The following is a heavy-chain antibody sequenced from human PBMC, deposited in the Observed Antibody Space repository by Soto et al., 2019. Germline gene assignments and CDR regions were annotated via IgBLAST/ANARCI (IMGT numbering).Heavy chain of an antibody. Sequence: GGSLRLSCEGSGFTFRSHSMNWVRQAPGRGLEWVASISTSSSFIYYGDSVRGRFIISRDNAKNSLDLQMDSLRVEDTAVYYCARENKDVNKSTSISSGFHGMDVWGQALTVTFS. V-gene: IGHV3-21*01. CDR1: GFTFRSHS. CDR3: ARENKDVNKSTSISSGFHGMDV. J-gene: IGHJ6*02. CDR2: ISTSSSFI. D-gene: IGHD2-2*01.